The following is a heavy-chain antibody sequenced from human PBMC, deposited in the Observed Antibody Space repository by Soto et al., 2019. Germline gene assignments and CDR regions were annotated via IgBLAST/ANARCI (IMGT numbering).Heavy chain of an antibody. CDR3: ARDISPDHTYYYDSSGYYSGY. J-gene: IGHJ4*02. D-gene: IGHD3-22*01. CDR2: ISYDGSNK. Sequence: QVQLVESGGGVVQPGRSLRLSCAASGFTFSSYAMHWVRQAPGKGLEWVAVISYDGSNKYYAGSVKGRFTISRDNSKNTMYLQMNSLRAEDTAVYYCARDISPDHTYYYDSSGYYSGYWGQGTLVTVSS. V-gene: IGHV3-30-3*01. CDR1: GFTFSSYA.